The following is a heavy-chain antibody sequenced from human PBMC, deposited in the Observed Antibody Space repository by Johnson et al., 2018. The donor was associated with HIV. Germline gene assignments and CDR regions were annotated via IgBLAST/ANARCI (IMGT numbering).Heavy chain of an antibody. CDR1: GFTFTSYA. V-gene: IGHV3-30*04. J-gene: IGHJ3*02. Sequence: VQLVESGGGVVQPGRSLRLSCAASGFTFTSYAMHWVRQAPGKGLEWVAVVSYDGSNKYYADSVKGRFTISRDNSKNTLYLQMHSLRIEDTAVDYCAGEELEPDVFDIWGQGTMVTVSS. CDR2: VSYDGSNK. D-gene: IGHD1-1*01. CDR3: AGEELEPDVFDI.